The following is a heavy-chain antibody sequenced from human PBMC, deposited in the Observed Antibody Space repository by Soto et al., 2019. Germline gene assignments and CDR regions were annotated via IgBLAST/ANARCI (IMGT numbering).Heavy chain of an antibody. J-gene: IGHJ4*02. CDR1: GGSISRSGYF. D-gene: IGHD2-15*01. V-gene: IGHV4-31*03. Sequence: QVQLQESGPGLVKPSQTLSLTCTVSGGSISRSGYFWSWIRQHPGKGLEWLGYIYDSGSNYYNPSLKSRVSLSVDTYKHQFSLNLTSVTAADTAMYYCARYSRSYFDYWGQGTLVTVSS. CDR3: ARYSRSYFDY. CDR2: IYDSGSN.